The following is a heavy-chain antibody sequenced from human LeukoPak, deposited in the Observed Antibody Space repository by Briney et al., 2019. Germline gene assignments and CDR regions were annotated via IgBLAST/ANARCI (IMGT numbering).Heavy chain of an antibody. CDR2: IIPIFGTA. Sequence: SVKVSCKASGGTFSSYAISWVRQAPGQGLEWMGGIIPIFGTANYAQKFQGRVTITADESTSTAYMELSSLRAEDTAVYYCAKLPTPIVVVPAAMWGYYYYYMDVWGKGTTVTVSS. J-gene: IGHJ6*03. V-gene: IGHV1-69*13. D-gene: IGHD2-2*01. CDR3: AKLPTPIVVVPAAMWGYYYYYMDV. CDR1: GGTFSSYA.